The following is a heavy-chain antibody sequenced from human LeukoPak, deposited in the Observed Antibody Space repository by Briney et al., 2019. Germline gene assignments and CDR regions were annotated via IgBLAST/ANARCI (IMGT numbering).Heavy chain of an antibody. CDR1: GFTFSSYG. J-gene: IGHJ6*03. CDR3: AKAGIAAAGKNGRDYYYYYMDV. V-gene: IGHV3-33*06. CDR2: IWYDGSNK. Sequence: GRSLRLSCAASGFTFSSYGMPWVRQAPGKGLEWVAVIWYDGSNKYYADSVKGRFTISRDNSKNTLYLQMNRLRAEDTAMYYCAKAGIAAAGKNGRDYYYYYMDVWGKGTTVTVSS. D-gene: IGHD6-13*01.